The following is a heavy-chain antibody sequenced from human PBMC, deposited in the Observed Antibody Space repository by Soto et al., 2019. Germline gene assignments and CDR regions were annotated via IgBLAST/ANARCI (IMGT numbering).Heavy chain of an antibody. CDR2: IYHTGTT. J-gene: IGHJ4*02. CDR1: GGSVTSSSFY. V-gene: IGHV4-39*07. Sequence: SETLSLTCTVSGGSVTSSSFYWGWIRQPPGKGLEWIGDIYHTGTTYYNPSLKSRVTIYVDTSTEQFSLKLSSVTAADTAVYYCAGSIAVAAMTEYYFDYWGQGTLVTVSS. CDR3: AGSIAVAAMTEYYFDY. D-gene: IGHD6-19*01.